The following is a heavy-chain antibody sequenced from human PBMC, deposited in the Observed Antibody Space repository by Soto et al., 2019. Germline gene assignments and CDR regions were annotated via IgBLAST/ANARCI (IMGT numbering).Heavy chain of an antibody. D-gene: IGHD2-21*01. CDR3: ARVDRGSVARPTRLDP. CDR1: GFDLTSYT. J-gene: IGHJ5*02. V-gene: IGHV3-23*01. Sequence: EVQLLESGGGLIQPGGSLRLSCTASGFDLTSYTINWVRQAPGKGLEWVSATTGGAGLTYYADSVKGRFSVSSDSPGNTPYLQPNGLRPEDTAVYYCARVDRGSVARPTRLDPWGQGTLVTVSS. CDR2: TTGGAGLT.